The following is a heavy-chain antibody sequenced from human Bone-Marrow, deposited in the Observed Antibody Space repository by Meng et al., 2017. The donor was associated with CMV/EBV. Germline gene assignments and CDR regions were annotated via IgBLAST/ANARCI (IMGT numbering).Heavy chain of an antibody. D-gene: IGHD2-2*01. J-gene: IGHJ6*02. CDR3: ARLSGQPWVVPAARYYYYGMDV. CDR2: ISSSSSYI. Sequence: GESLKISCAASGFTFSSYSMNWVRQAPGKGLEWVSSISSSSSYIYYADSVKGRFTISRDNAKNSLYLQMNSLRAEDTAVYYCARLSGQPWVVPAARYYYYGMDVCGQGTTVTVSS. CDR1: GFTFSSYS. V-gene: IGHV3-21*01.